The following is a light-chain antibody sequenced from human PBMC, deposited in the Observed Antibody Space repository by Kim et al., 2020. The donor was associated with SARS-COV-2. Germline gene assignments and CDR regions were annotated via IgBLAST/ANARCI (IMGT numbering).Light chain of an antibody. Sequence: PGQTALITCGGNIIASKRVHWYQQRPGQAPVLVIYYDTDWPSGIPERFSGSSSGNTATLTISRVEDGDEADYYCQVWDGNSDHPYVFGTGTKVTVL. J-gene: IGLJ1*01. V-gene: IGLV3-21*04. CDR3: QVWDGNSDHPYV. CDR2: YDT. CDR1: IIASKR.